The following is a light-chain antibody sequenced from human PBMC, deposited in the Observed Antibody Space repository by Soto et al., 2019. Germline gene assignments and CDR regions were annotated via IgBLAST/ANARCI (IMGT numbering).Light chain of an antibody. J-gene: IGKJ1*01. CDR1: QSVSSSF. CDR2: GAS. V-gene: IGKV3-20*01. Sequence: EIGLTQSPGTLSLSPGERATLSCRASQSVSSSFLAWYQQKPGQAPRLLIYGASSRATGFPDRFSGSGSGTDFTLTISRLEPQDSAVYYCQQYGNSLWTFGQGTKVDI. CDR3: QQYGNSLWT.